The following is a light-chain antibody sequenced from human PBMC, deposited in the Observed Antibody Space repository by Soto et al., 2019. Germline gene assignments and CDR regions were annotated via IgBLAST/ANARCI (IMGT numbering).Light chain of an antibody. CDR1: ESISSH. CDR3: QQSYSVPIT. CDR2: AAS. V-gene: IGKV1-39*01. J-gene: IGKJ5*01. Sequence: DIQMTQSPCSLSASVGDRVTITCRASESISSHLNWYQQKSGRAPQLLIHAASTLQTGVPSRFSGSGSGTDFTLTISSLQPEDFATYYCQQSYSVPITFGQGTRLEIK.